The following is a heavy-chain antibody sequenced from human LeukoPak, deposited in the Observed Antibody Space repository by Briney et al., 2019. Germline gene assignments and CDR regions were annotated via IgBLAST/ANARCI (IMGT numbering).Heavy chain of an antibody. D-gene: IGHD6-19*01. CDR1: GFTFSSYG. Sequence: PGGSLRLSCAASGFTFSSYGIHWVRQAPGKGREWVAFIRYGGSNKYYADSVKGRFTISRDNSKNTLYLQMNSLRAEDTAVYYCAKENSGWYVENWGQGTLVTVSS. V-gene: IGHV3-30*02. CDR2: IRYGGSNK. J-gene: IGHJ4*02. CDR3: AKENSGWYVEN.